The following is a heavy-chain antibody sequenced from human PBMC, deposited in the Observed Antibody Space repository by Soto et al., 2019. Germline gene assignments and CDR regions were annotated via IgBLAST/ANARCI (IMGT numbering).Heavy chain of an antibody. CDR1: GYSFTSYG. V-gene: IGHV1-18*04. J-gene: IGHJ4*02. CDR3: ARHRFNYYDDTVYYYFDY. D-gene: IGHD3-22*01. Sequence: GASVKVSCKASGYSFTSYGISWVRQAPGQGPEWMGWISGHNGNTNHPQSLQGRVTMTTDTSRNTAYMELRSLRSDDTVVYYCARHRFNYYDDTVYYYFDYWGPGTLVTVSS. CDR2: ISGHNGNT.